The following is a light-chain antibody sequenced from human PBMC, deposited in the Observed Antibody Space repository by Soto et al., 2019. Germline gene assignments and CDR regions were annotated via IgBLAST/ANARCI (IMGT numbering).Light chain of an antibody. CDR3: QQYGSLCT. V-gene: IGKV3-20*01. J-gene: IGKJ3*01. CDR2: GAS. Sequence: EIVLTQSPGTLSLSPGERATLSCRAGQRVSSSYLAWYQQQPGQAPRLLLYGASSRATGIPDRFSGSGSGTDFTLTSSRLEPEELAVYYCQQYGSLCTFGPGTKGDIK. CDR1: QRVSSSY.